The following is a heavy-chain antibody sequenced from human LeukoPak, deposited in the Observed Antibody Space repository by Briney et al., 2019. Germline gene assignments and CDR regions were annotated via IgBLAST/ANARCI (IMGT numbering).Heavy chain of an antibody. Sequence: ASVKVSCKASGYTFTNYGITWVRQAPGQGLEWMGWINTYNGNTNYVQNLQGRVTMTTDTSTSTAYMELRSLRSDDTAVYYCASSVPAAAPYYYYYMDVWGKGTTVTVSS. J-gene: IGHJ6*03. CDR3: ASSVPAAAPYYYYYMDV. CDR2: INTYNGNT. V-gene: IGHV1-18*01. CDR1: GYTFTNYG. D-gene: IGHD2-2*01.